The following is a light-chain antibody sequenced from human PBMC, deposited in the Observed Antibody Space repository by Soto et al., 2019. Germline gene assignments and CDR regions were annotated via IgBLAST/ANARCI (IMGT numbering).Light chain of an antibody. CDR3: QQYNNWPRT. Sequence: EIVMTQSPATLSVSPGERATLSCRAGQSLSNNLAWYQQKPGQAPRLLIYGASTRATGVPARFSANGSGTEFTLTISSLQSEDFAVYYCQQYNNWPRTFGQGAKVDIK. CDR1: QSLSNN. V-gene: IGKV3-15*01. J-gene: IGKJ1*01. CDR2: GAS.